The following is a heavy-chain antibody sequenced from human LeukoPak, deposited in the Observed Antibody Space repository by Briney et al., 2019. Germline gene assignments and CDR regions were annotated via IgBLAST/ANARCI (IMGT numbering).Heavy chain of an antibody. CDR1: GGSISSYY. CDR3: ARDVAAAGLGDDAFDI. Sequence: SETLSLTCTVSGGSISSYYWSWIRQPAGKGLEWNGRIYTSGSTNYNPSLKSRVTMSVDTSKNQFSLKLSSVTAADTAVYYCARDVAAAGLGDDAFDIWGQGTMVTVSS. V-gene: IGHV4-4*07. CDR2: IYTSGST. J-gene: IGHJ3*02. D-gene: IGHD6-13*01.